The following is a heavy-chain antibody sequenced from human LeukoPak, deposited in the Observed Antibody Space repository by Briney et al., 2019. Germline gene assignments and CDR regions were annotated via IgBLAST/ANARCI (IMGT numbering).Heavy chain of an antibody. CDR2: IKEDGSKK. CDR1: GFTFSAYW. CDR3: ARGITIFGVVDSYFDY. Sequence: GGSPRLSCAAAGFTFSAYWMSWVRQAPGKGLEWVANIKEDGSKKYYVDSVKGRFTISRDNAKNSLYLQMNSLRAEDTAVYYCARGITIFGVVDSYFDYWGQGILVTVSS. J-gene: IGHJ4*02. V-gene: IGHV3-7*01. D-gene: IGHD3-3*01.